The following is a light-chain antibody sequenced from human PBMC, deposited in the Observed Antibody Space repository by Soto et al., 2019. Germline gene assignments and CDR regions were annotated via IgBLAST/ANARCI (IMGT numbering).Light chain of an antibody. Sequence: VLTQSSSASASLGSSVKLTCTLSSGHSSYIIAWHQQQPGKAPRYLMKLEGSGSYNKGSGGPDRFSGSSSGADRYLTIYDLEFEDEADYYCETWDSDTHTVFGGGTKLTVL. V-gene: IGLV4-60*02. J-gene: IGLJ3*02. CDR3: ETWDSDTHTV. CDR2: LEGSGSY. CDR1: SGHSSYI.